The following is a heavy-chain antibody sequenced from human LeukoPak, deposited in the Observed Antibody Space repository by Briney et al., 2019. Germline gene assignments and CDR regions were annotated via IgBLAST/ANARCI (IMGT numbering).Heavy chain of an antibody. D-gene: IGHD3-3*01. V-gene: IGHV4-34*01. CDR2: INHSGST. CDR1: GGSFSGYY. CDR3: ARGLYYYDFWSGSRNPGLYYFDY. Sequence: SETLSLTSAVYGGSFSGYYWSWIRQPPGKGLEWIGEINHSGSTNYNPSLKSRVTISVDTSKNQFSLKLSSVTAADTAVYYCARGLYYYDFWSGSRNPGLYYFDYWGQGTLVTVSS. J-gene: IGHJ4*02.